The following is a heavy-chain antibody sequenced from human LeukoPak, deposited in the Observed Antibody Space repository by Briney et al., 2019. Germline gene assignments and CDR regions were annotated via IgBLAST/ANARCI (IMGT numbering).Heavy chain of an antibody. J-gene: IGHJ4*02. CDR3: ASDIVVVPAAMYYFDY. D-gene: IGHD2-2*01. Sequence: GGSLRLSCAASGFTFSSYAMSWVRQAPGKGLEWVSAISGSGGSTYYADSVKGRFTIPRDNSKNTLYLQMNSLRAEDTAVYYCASDIVVVPAAMYYFDYWGQGTLVTVSS. CDR1: GFTFSSYA. CDR2: ISGSGGST. V-gene: IGHV3-23*01.